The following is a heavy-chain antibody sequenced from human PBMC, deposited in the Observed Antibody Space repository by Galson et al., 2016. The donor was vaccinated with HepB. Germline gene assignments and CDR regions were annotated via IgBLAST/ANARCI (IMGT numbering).Heavy chain of an antibody. CDR3: ARGFREGGGSCYDS. CDR2: IVPMFAIP. Sequence: SVKVSCKASGGTFSTDGISWVRQAPGQGLEWMGGIVPMFAIPSYAQKFQGRVTITADESTSTAYMELRSLRSEDTAVYYCARGFREGGGSCYDSWGQGTLVTVPS. CDR1: GGTFSTDG. J-gene: IGHJ5*01. V-gene: IGHV1-69*13. D-gene: IGHD2-15*01.